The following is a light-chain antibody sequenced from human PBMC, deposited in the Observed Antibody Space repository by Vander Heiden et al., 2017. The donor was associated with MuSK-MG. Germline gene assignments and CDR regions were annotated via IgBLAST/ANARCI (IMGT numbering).Light chain of an antibody. Sequence: DIQMTQSPSTLSASVGDRVTITCRASQSIGSWLAWYQQQPGKAPKLLVSKASNLESGVPSRFRGSGSGTEFTLTISGLQPGDSATYYCQQDNIYAWTFGQGTKVEI. CDR3: QQDNIYAWT. CDR2: KAS. V-gene: IGKV1-5*03. J-gene: IGKJ1*01. CDR1: QSIGSW.